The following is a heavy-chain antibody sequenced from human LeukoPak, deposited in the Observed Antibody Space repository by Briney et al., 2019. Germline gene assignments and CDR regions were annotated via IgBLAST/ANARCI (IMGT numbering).Heavy chain of an antibody. CDR1: GFTFSSYS. CDR2: ISSSSSYI. J-gene: IGHJ3*02. D-gene: IGHD3-10*01. Sequence: GGSLRLSCAASGFTFSSYSMNWVRQAPGKGLEWVSSISSSSSYIYYADSVKGRFTISRDNAKNSLYLQMNSLRAEDTAVYYCARGPGYYYDSGAFDIWGQGTMVTVSS. CDR3: ARGPGYYYDSGAFDI. V-gene: IGHV3-21*01.